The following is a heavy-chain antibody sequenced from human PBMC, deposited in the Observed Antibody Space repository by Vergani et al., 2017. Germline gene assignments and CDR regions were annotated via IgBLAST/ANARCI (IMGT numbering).Heavy chain of an antibody. CDR1: GYTFSNYY. CDR2: INPSGGHT. V-gene: IGHV1-46*03. J-gene: IGHJ4*02. Sequence: QVQVVQSGAEVKKSGASVKVSCKTSGYTFSNYYMHWVRQAPGQGLEWMGIINPSGGHTNYAQKFQGRVTMTRDTSTSTVYMELSSLRSEDTAIYYCARGDYGILTGYRYWRQGTLLGVSA. D-gene: IGHD3-9*01. CDR3: ARGDYGILTGYRY.